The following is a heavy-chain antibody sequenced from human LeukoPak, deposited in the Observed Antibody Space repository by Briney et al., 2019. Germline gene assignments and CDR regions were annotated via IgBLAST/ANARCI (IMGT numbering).Heavy chain of an antibody. CDR1: GFTFSSYA. Sequence: GGSLRLSCAASGFTFSSYAMHWVRQAPGKGLEYVSAISSNGGGTYYVNSVKGRFTISRDNSKNTLYLQMGSLRAEDMAVYYCARGPTKNGYSSSQFDYWGQGTLVTVSS. J-gene: IGHJ4*02. CDR3: ARGPTKNGYSSSQFDY. D-gene: IGHD6-13*01. V-gene: IGHV3-64*01. CDR2: ISSNGGGT.